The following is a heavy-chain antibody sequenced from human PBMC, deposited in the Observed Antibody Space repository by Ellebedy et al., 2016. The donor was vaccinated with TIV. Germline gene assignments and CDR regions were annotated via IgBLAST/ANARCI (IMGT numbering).Heavy chain of an antibody. Sequence: PGGSLRLSCAASGFTFSNYAMNWVRQAPGKGLEWVSEMSGNGYVVKYADSAKGRFTISRDNAKTSLYLQINGLRDDDTAMYYCARARCSNADCHIPGYWGQGSLVTVSS. CDR1: GFTFSNYA. V-gene: IGHV3-21*04. D-gene: IGHD2-8*01. CDR3: ARARCSNADCHIPGY. J-gene: IGHJ4*02. CDR2: MSGNGYVV.